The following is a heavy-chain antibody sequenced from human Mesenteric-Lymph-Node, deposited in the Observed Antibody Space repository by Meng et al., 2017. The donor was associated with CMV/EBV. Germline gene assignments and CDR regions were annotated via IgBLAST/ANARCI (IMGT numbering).Heavy chain of an antibody. CDR3: NPQRGESDY. CDR2: ISSSGSTI. Sequence: GESLKISCAASGFTFSDYYMSWIRQAPGKGLEWVSYISSSGSTIYYADSVKGRFTISRDNAKNSLYLQMNSLRAEDTAVYYCNPQRGESDYWGQGTLVTVSS. D-gene: IGHD3-16*01. CDR1: GFTFSDYY. V-gene: IGHV3-11*01. J-gene: IGHJ4*02.